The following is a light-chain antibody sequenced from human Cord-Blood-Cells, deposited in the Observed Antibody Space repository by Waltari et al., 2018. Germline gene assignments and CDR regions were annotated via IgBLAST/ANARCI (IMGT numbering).Light chain of an antibody. CDR1: QSVSSN. CDR3: QQDNNWPPWT. Sequence: EIVMPQSPATLSLSPGDRATLSCRASQSVSSNLAWYQQKPGQAPRLLIYGASNRATGIPARFSGSGSGTEFTLTISSLQSEDFAVYYCQQDNNWPPWTFGQGTKVEIK. V-gene: IGKV3-15*01. CDR2: GAS. J-gene: IGKJ1*01.